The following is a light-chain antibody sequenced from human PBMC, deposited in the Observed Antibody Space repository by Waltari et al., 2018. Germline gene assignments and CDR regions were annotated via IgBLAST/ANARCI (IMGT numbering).Light chain of an antibody. CDR3: QQLNFYPLT. J-gene: IGKJ4*01. CDR1: QDLNTS. CDR2: LAS. Sequence: DLQLTQSPSFLSASVGDRATITCRASQDLNTSLAWYQLRPGNAPKLLIFLASELQSGVPSRFSGSGSGTEFTLTISGLQPDDFATYYCQQLNFYPLTFGGGTRVEIK. V-gene: IGKV1-9*01.